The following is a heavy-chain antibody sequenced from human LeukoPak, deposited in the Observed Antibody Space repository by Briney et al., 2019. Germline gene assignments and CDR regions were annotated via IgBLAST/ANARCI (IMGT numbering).Heavy chain of an antibody. D-gene: IGHD3-22*01. J-gene: IGHJ4*02. CDR3: AREDYHDSSGYYLDR. Sequence: SETLSLTCTVSGYSVSSGYYWGWIRQSPGKGLEWIGSIYHSGSTYYSPSLRSRITISVDTSKNQFSLKLSSVTAADTAVYYCAREDYHDSSGYYLDRWGQGTLVTVSS. CDR1: GYSVSSGYY. V-gene: IGHV4-38-2*02. CDR2: IYHSGST.